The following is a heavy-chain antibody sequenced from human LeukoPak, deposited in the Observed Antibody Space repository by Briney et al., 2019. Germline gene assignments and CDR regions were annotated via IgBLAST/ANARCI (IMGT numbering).Heavy chain of an antibody. CDR1: GGSISSYY. V-gene: IGHV4-59*06. CDR2: IYYSGST. J-gene: IGHJ4*02. CDR3: ARDSSGYCNFDY. Sequence: PSETLSLTCTVSGGSISSYYWSWIRQHPGKGLEWIGYIYYSGSTYYNPSLKSRVTISVDTSKNQFSLKLSSVTAADTAVYYCARDSSGYCNFDYWGQGTLVTVSS. D-gene: IGHD3-22*01.